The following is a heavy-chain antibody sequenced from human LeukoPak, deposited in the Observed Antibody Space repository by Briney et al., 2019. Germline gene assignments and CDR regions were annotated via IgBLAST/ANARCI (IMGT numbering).Heavy chain of an antibody. D-gene: IGHD3-22*01. CDR1: GFTFSSYG. V-gene: IGHV3-33*01. Sequence: GRSLRLSCAASGFTFSSYGMHWVRQAPGKGLEWVAVIWYDGSNKYYADSVKGRFTISRDNSKNTLYLQMNSLRAKDTAVYYCARSITMIVVVHSHDAFDIWGQGTMVTVSS. CDR3: ARSITMIVVVHSHDAFDI. CDR2: IWYDGSNK. J-gene: IGHJ3*02.